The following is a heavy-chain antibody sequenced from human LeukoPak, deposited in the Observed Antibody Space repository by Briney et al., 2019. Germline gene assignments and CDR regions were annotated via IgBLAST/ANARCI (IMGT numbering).Heavy chain of an antibody. J-gene: IGHJ4*02. V-gene: IGHV1-46*01. CDR2: INPSGGST. D-gene: IGHD1-26*01. Sequence: ASVKVSCKASGYTFTSYYIQWVRQAPGQGLEWMGIINPSGGSTNYAQKFQGRVTMTRDMSTSTVYMELSSLRSEDTAVYYCARLPVGATSWTDCWGQGTLVTV. CDR3: ARLPVGATSWTDC. CDR1: GYTFTSYY.